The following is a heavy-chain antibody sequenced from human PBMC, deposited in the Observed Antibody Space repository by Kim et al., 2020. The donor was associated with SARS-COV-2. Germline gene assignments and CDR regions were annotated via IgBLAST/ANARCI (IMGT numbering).Heavy chain of an antibody. J-gene: IGHJ6*02. CDR2: VYWDDDE. CDR1: GFSLITSGVG. V-gene: IGHV2-5*02. D-gene: IGHD6-13*01. Sequence: SGPTLVNPTQTLTLTCTFSGFSLITSGVGVGWIRQPPGKALDWLALVYWDDDERYSPSLKSRLTITKDTSKNQVVLTMTNMDPVDTATYYCAHISSAAGTVYGVDVWGQGITVTVSS. CDR3: AHISSAAGTVYGVDV.